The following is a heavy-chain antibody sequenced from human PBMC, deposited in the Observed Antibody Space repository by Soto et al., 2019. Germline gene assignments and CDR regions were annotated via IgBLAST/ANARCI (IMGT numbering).Heavy chain of an antibody. V-gene: IGHV1-69*13. Sequence: GASVKVSCKASGGTFSSYAISWVRQAPGQGLEWMGGIIPIFGTANYAQKFQGGVTITADESTSTAYMELSSLRSEDTAVYYCAACDSSGYSYWGQGTLVTVSS. D-gene: IGHD3-22*01. CDR1: GGTFSSYA. CDR2: IIPIFGTA. CDR3: AACDSSGYSY. J-gene: IGHJ4*02.